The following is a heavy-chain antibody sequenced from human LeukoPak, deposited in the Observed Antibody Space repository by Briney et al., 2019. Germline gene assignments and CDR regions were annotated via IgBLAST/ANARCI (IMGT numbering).Heavy chain of an antibody. CDR1: GFTVGTNY. Sequence: SGGSLRLSCAASGFTVGTNYMSWVRQAPGRGLEWVSVMYSSGTTYYADSVKGRFTISRDNSKNMLYLQMNSLRAEDTAVYYCARGEYNWNGLHSWGQGTLVTVSS. CDR2: MYSSGTT. J-gene: IGHJ5*02. CDR3: ARGEYNWNGLHS. V-gene: IGHV3-66*01. D-gene: IGHD1-20*01.